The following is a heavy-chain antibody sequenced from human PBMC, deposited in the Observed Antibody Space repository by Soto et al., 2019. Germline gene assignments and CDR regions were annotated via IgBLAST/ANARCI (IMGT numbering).Heavy chain of an antibody. D-gene: IGHD2-2*01. CDR3: AKDEVPAAMAQNDAFDI. J-gene: IGHJ3*02. Sequence: GGSLRLSCAASGFTFSSYAMSWVRQAPGKGLEWVSAISGSGGSTYYADSVKGRFTISRDNSKNTLYLQMNSLRAEDTAVYYCAKDEVPAAMAQNDAFDIWGQGTMVTVSS. CDR1: GFTFSSYA. CDR2: ISGSGGST. V-gene: IGHV3-23*01.